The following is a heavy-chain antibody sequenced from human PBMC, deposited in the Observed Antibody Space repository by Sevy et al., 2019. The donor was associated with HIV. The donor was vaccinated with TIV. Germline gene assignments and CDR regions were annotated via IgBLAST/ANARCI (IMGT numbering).Heavy chain of an antibody. J-gene: IGHJ4*02. Sequence: ASVKVSCKVSGYTLTKLSMHWVRQAPGKGLEWMGRFDPEDGETIYAQKFQGRVTMTEDTSTDTAYMELSSLRYEDTAVYYCASAREYYEDSNSYLDNWGQGTLVTVSS. CDR3: ASAREYYEDSNSYLDN. CDR2: FDPEDGET. V-gene: IGHV1-24*01. D-gene: IGHD3-22*01. CDR1: GYTLTKLS.